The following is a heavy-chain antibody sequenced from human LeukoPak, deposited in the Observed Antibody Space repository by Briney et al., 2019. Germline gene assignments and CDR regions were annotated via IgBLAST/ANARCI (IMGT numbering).Heavy chain of an antibody. CDR3: EKVKYYYDSSGYFPDAFDI. J-gene: IGHJ3*02. D-gene: IGHD3-22*01. CDR2: ISGSGGST. Sequence: GGSLRLSCAASGFTFSSYAMSWVRQAPGKGLEWVSAISGSGGSTYYAYSVKGRFTISRDNSKNTMYLQMNSMRAEDTAVYYCEKVKYYYDSSGYFPDAFDIWGQGTMVTVSS. V-gene: IGHV3-23*01. CDR1: GFTFSSYA.